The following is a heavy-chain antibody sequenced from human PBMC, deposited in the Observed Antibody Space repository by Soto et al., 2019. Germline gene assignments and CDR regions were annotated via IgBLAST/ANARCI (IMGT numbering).Heavy chain of an antibody. V-gene: IGHV1-69*01. Sequence: QVQLVQSGAEVKKPGSSVKVSCKASGGTFSSYAISWVRQAPGQGLEWMGGIIPIFGTANYAQKFQGRVTITADESTSTAYMELSSLSSEDTAVYYCARSDYYGSGSYYGVYYYYGMDVWGQGTTVTVSS. CDR1: GGTFSSYA. CDR2: IIPIFGTA. D-gene: IGHD3-10*01. CDR3: ARSDYYGSGSYYGVYYYYGMDV. J-gene: IGHJ6*01.